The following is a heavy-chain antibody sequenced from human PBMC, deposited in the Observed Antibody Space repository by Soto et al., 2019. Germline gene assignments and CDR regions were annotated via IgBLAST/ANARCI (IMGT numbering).Heavy chain of an antibody. CDR2: INHSGST. Sequence: SETLSLTCAVYGGSFSGYYWSWIRQPPGKGLEWIGEINHSGSTNYNPSLKSRVTISVDTSKNQFSIKLSSVTAADTAVYYCARGYGNGRYYDSSGYYYLHPFDYWGQGTLVTVSS. D-gene: IGHD3-22*01. J-gene: IGHJ4*02. CDR1: GGSFSGYY. CDR3: ARGYGNGRYYDSSGYYYLHPFDY. V-gene: IGHV4-34*01.